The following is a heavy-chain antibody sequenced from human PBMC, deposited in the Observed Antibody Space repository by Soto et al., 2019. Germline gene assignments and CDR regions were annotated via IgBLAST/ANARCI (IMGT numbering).Heavy chain of an antibody. J-gene: IGHJ4*02. CDR3: AHRDTAANRSPFDY. D-gene: IGHD5-18*01. CDR1: GFSLSTNGVG. Sequence: QITLKESGPTLVKPTQTLTLTCTFSGFSLSTNGVGVGWIRQPPGKALEWLALIYWDDDKRYSPSLKTRLTITKDTSKNHVVLTVTNMDPVDTATYYCAHRDTAANRSPFDYWGQGTLVTVSS. CDR2: IYWDDDK. V-gene: IGHV2-5*02.